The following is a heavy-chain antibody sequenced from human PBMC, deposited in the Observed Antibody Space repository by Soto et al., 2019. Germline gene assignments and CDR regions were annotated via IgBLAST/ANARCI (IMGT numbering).Heavy chain of an antibody. V-gene: IGHV4-39*01. J-gene: IGHJ5*02. D-gene: IGHD3-9*01. CDR3: ARQGEVGYYDILTGLRNWFDP. CDR2: IYYSGST. Sequence: SETLSLTCTVSGGSISSSSYYWGWIRQPPGKGLEWIGSIYYSGSTYYNPSLKSRVTISVDTSKNQFSLKLSSVTAADTAVYYCARQGEVGYYDILTGLRNWFDPWGQGTLVPVSS. CDR1: GGSISSSSYY.